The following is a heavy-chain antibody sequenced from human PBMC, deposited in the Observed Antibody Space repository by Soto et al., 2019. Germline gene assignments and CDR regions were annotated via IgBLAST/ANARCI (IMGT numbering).Heavy chain of an antibody. CDR1: GGSFSGYY. CDR2: INHSGST. D-gene: IGHD3-10*01. J-gene: IGHJ5*02. CDR3: ARGRGHYYGSGSYYQRANWFDP. V-gene: IGHV4-34*01. Sequence: SETLSLTCAVYGGSFSGYYWTWIRQPPGTGLEWIGEINHSGSTNYNPSLKSRVTISVDTSKNQFSLKLTSVTAADTAVYYCARGRGHYYGSGSYYQRANWFDPWGQGTLVT.